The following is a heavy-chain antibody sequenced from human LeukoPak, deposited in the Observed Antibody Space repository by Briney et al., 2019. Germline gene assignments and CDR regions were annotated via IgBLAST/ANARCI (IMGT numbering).Heavy chain of an antibody. Sequence: SVTVSCKASGGTFSSYAISWVRQAPGQGLEWMGGIIPIFGTANYAQKFQGRVTITADESTSTAYMELSSLRSEDTAVYYCARPWRAAAGREEAFDIWGQGTMVTVSS. V-gene: IGHV1-69*13. CDR2: IIPIFGTA. CDR3: ARPWRAAAGREEAFDI. D-gene: IGHD6-13*01. CDR1: GGTFSSYA. J-gene: IGHJ3*02.